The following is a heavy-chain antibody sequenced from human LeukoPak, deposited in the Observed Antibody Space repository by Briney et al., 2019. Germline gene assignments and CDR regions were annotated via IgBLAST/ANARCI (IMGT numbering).Heavy chain of an antibody. CDR2: IYHSGST. J-gene: IGHJ4*02. CDR1: GYSISSGYY. V-gene: IGHV4-38-2*02. Sequence: SETLSLTCTVSGYSISSGYYWGWIRQPPGKGLEWIGSIYHSGSTYYNPSLKSRVTISVDTSKNQFSLKLSSVTAADTAVYYCATDTAQAPFDYWGQGTLVTVSS. CDR3: ATDTAQAPFDY.